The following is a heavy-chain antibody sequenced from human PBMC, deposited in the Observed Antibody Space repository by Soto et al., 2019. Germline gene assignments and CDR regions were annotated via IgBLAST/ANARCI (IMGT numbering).Heavy chain of an antibody. CDR1: GGSVSSGTYY. CDR3: SRDQGLGAGYFAL. V-gene: IGHV4-61*01. Sequence: QVQLQESGPGQVKPSETLFLTCTVSGGSVSSGTYYWSWIRQPAGKGLEWMGYIYRGSPNYNPSLESRATISVETSRTQFSLMLSSVTAADTAVYYCSRDQGLGAGYFALWGRGTLVTVSS. CDR2: IYRGSP. J-gene: IGHJ2*01. D-gene: IGHD7-27*01.